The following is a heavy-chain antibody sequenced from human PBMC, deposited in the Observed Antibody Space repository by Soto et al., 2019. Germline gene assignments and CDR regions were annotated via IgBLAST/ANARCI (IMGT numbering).Heavy chain of an antibody. J-gene: IGHJ4*02. CDR3: GRGEGGGDLCLSFDY. CDR1: GFTFSSYA. Sequence: GGSLRLSCAASGFTFSSYAMHWVRQAPGKGLEYVSAISSNGGSTYYANSVKGRFTISRDNSKNTLYLQMGSLRAEDMAVYYWGRGEGGGDLCLSFDYWGRGTLVTVS. D-gene: IGHD3-16*01. CDR2: ISSNGGST. V-gene: IGHV3-64*01.